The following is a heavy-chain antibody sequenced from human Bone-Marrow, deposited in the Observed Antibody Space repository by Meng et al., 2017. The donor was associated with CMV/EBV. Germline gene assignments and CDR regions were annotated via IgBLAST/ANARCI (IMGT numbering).Heavy chain of an antibody. D-gene: IGHD3/OR15-3a*01. CDR3: ARAHGPMGGMDV. J-gene: IGHJ6*02. CDR2: IYSGGST. Sequence: LSLTCAASGFSVNNNYMNWVRQAPGKGLEWVSVIYSGGSTYYADSVKGRFIISRDNSQNALFLQVNGLRAEDTAVYYCARAHGPMGGMDVWGQGTTVTVSS. CDR1: GFSVNNNY. V-gene: IGHV3-53*01.